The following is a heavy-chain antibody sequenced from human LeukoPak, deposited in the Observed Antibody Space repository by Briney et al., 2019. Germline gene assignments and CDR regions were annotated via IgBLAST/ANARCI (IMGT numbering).Heavy chain of an antibody. CDR1: GGSISSYY. V-gene: IGHV4-59*08. D-gene: IGHD6-19*01. CDR2: IYYSGST. J-gene: IGHJ4*02. Sequence: SETLSLTCTVSGGSISSYYWSWIRQPPGKGLEWIGYIYYSGSTNYNPSLKSRVTISVDTSKNQFSLKLSSVTAADTAVYYCVRAVAATNYFDYWGQGTLVTVSS. CDR3: VRAVAATNYFDY.